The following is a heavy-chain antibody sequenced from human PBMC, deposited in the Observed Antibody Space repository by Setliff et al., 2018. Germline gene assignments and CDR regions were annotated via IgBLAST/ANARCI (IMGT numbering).Heavy chain of an antibody. Sequence: PSETLSLTCNVSGVSISSYYWSWIRQPPGKGLESIGYIQKSVSTNYNPSLMSRVSISVDTSKNQFSLKLRSVTAADTAVYYCARLSWNGLRYYGLDVWGQGTMVTVSS. J-gene: IGHJ6*02. CDR3: ARLSWNGLRYYGLDV. V-gene: IGHV4-59*01. D-gene: IGHD3-3*01. CDR1: GVSISSYY. CDR2: IQKSVST.